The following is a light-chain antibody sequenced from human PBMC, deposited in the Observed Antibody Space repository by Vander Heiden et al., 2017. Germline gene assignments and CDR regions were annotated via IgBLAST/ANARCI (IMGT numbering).Light chain of an antibody. J-gene: IGKJ1*01. CDR3: HQRSTWPGS. V-gene: IGKV3-11*01. CDR2: DTS. Sequence: IVLTQSPATLSLSPGERATLPCRASRSVAPYLAWYQQKPGQAPRLLIYDTSKSATGIPARFSGSGSGTDFTLTISSLEPEDFAVYYCHQRSTWPGSFGQGSKVELK. CDR1: RSVAPY.